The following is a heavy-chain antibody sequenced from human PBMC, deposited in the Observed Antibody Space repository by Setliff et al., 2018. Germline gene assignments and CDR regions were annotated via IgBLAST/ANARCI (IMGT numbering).Heavy chain of an antibody. V-gene: IGHV4-31*03. CDR1: GGSISSGGYY. Sequence: PSETLSLTCTVSGGSISSGGYYWSWIRQHPGKGLEWIGYIYYRGSTSYYNPSLKRRVTISVDTSKNQFSLKLSSGTAADTAVYYCARGRAGHSGHWGQGTLVTVSS. D-gene: IGHD6-19*01. J-gene: IGHJ4*02. CDR3: ARGRAGHSGH. CDR2: IYYRGSTS.